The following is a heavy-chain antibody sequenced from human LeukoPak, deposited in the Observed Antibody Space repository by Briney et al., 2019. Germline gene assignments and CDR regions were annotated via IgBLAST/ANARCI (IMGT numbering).Heavy chain of an antibody. Sequence: SETLSLTRGVSGGSISSTNWWTWVRQPPGEGLEWIGEVHLSGRTNYNPSLESRVTMSVDTSENHISLKLASVTAADTAVYYCAREGGPYRPLDYSGQGTLVTVSS. CDR2: VHLSGRT. V-gene: IGHV4-4*02. CDR3: AREGGPYRPLDY. CDR1: GGSISSTNW. J-gene: IGHJ4*02.